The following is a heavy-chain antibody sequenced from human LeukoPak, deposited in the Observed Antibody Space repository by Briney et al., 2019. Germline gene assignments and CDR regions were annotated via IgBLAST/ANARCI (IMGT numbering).Heavy chain of an antibody. V-gene: IGHV4-61*01. CDR2: IYYSGST. CDR3: ARACSGGSCYSYTFDY. J-gene: IGHJ4*02. D-gene: IGHD2-15*01. CDR1: GGSLSSGSYY. Sequence: SETLSLTCTVSGGSLSSGSYYWSWIRQPPGTGLEWLGYIYYSGSTNYNPSLKSRVTISVDTSKNQFSLKLSSVTAADTAVYYCARACSGGSCYSYTFDYWGQGTLVTVSS.